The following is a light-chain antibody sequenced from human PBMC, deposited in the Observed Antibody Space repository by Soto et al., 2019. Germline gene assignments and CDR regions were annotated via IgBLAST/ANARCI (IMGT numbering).Light chain of an antibody. CDR2: GAS. Sequence: EIVLTQSPGTLSLSPGERATVSCRASQSVTSNYLAWYQQKPGQAPRLLIFGASSRATGIPARFSGSGSGTDFTLTISSLEPEDFAVYYCQQRSNWPPITFGQGTRLEIK. CDR3: QQRSNWPPIT. V-gene: IGKV3D-20*02. J-gene: IGKJ5*01. CDR1: QSVTSNY.